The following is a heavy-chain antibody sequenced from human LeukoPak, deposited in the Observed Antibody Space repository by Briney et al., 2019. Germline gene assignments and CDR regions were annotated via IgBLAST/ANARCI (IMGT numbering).Heavy chain of an antibody. CDR1: GFTFSSYG. D-gene: IGHD4-17*01. CDR2: ISYDGSNQ. J-gene: IGHJ5*02. Sequence: GGSLRLSCAPSGFTFSSYGMHWVRQAPGKGLEWGAVISYDGSNQYYADSVKGRFSISRDNSKHTLYLQMNSLRGADTAVYYCAKAHTVTTLYWFDPWGQGTVVTVSS. CDR3: AKAHTVTTLYWFDP. V-gene: IGHV3-30*18.